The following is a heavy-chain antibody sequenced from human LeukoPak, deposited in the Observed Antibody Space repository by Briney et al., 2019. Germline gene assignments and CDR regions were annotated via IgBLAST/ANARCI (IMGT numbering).Heavy chain of an antibody. D-gene: IGHD2-2*01. V-gene: IGHV4-38-2*02. CDR1: GYSISSGYY. J-gene: IGHJ4*02. CDR3: ARVFCSTTSCFDVAGFDY. CDR2: IYYSGNT. Sequence: SETLSLTCSVSGYSISSGYYWAWIRQSPGKGLEWIGSIYYSGNTFHNPSLKSRVTISVDTSKNQFSLKLTSVTAADTAVYCCARVFCSTTSCFDVAGFDYWGQGALVTVSS.